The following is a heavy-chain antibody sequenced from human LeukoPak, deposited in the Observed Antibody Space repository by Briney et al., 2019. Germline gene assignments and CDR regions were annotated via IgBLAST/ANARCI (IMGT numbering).Heavy chain of an antibody. CDR1: GFTVSSNS. CDR2: IKEDGSEK. CDR3: ATDQDHGYFRH. V-gene: IGHV3-7*01. D-gene: IGHD4-17*01. Sequence: GGSLRLSCTVSGFTVSSNSMSWVRQAPGKEPEWVANIKEDGSEKYYEDSVRGRFTVSRDNVKNTLFLDMNSLRAEDTAVFYCATDQDHGYFRHWGQGSLVTVSS. J-gene: IGHJ1*01.